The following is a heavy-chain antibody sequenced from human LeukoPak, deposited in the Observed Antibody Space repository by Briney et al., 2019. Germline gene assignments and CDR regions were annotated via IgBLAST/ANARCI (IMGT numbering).Heavy chain of an antibody. CDR3: ARGPTVTSDTAMVDY. CDR1: GHPINSAYY. Sequence: SETLSLTCAVSGHPINSAYYWVWIRQPPGKGLEWIGSLYHPDSTYYNPSLESRVTMSVDTSRNQFSLKLSFVTAADTAVYYCARGPTVTSDTAMVDYWGQGTLVTVSS. CDR2: LYHPDST. J-gene: IGHJ4*02. D-gene: IGHD5-18*01. V-gene: IGHV4-38-2*01.